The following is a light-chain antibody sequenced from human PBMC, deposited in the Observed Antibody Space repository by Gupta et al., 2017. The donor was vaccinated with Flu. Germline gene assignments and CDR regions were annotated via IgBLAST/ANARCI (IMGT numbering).Light chain of an antibody. J-gene: IGKJ1*01. CDR2: WSS. CDR1: QSVLSNTNNNNY. Sequence: NSSQSVLSNTNNNNYLAWYQQKPGPPPKLLIYWSSSREAVAPNRFSGGGAATDSTLTISSLQAEYAAVYCCQQYYRTPQWTFGLGTKVEIK. V-gene: IGKV4-1*01. CDR3: QQYYRTPQWT.